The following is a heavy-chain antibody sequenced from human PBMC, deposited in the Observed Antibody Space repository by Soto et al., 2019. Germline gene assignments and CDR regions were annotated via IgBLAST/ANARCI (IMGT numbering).Heavy chain of an antibody. D-gene: IGHD2-21*02. V-gene: IGHV4-39*01. J-gene: IGHJ3*02. CDR3: VRQSRHVVVVTAVMSAFDS. CDR2: MFYSAGI. Sequence: ETLSVTCTDAGGSISSTTYYWGWIRQPPGKGREWIGNMFYSAGIYYNPSLRSRVTISVDTSKNQFSLKLRSVTAADTAVYYCVRQSRHVVVVTAVMSAFDSWGQGTTVTVSS. CDR1: GGSISSTTYY.